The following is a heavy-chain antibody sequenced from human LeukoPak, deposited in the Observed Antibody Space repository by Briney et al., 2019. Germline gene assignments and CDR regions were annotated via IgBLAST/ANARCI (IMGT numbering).Heavy chain of an antibody. Sequence: SETLSLTCTVSGGSISSSSYYWGWIRQPPGKGLEWFGRIYYSGSTYYNPTLKSRVTISVDTSKNQFSLKLSSVTAADTAVYYCARPSWYSGSYSYFDYWGQGTLVTVSS. V-gene: IGHV4-39*01. CDR3: ARPSWYSGSYSYFDY. J-gene: IGHJ4*02. D-gene: IGHD1-26*01. CDR2: IYYSGST. CDR1: GGSISSSSYY.